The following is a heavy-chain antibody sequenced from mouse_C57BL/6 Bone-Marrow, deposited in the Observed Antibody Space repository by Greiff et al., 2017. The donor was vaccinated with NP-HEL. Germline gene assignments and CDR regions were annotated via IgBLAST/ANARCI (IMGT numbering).Heavy chain of an antibody. J-gene: IGHJ3*01. CDR3: ARGPYYYGSSVAY. CDR1: GYTFTSYW. V-gene: IGHV1-53*01. Sequence: VQLQQPGTELVKPGASVKLSCQASGYTFTSYWMHWVKQRPGQGLEWIGNINPSNGGTNYNEKFKSKATLTVDKSSSTAYMQLSSLTSEDSAVYYCARGPYYYGSSVAYWGQGTLVTVSA. D-gene: IGHD1-1*01. CDR2: INPSNGGT.